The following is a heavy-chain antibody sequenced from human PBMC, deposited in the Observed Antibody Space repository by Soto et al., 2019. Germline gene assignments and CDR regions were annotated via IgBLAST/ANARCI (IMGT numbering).Heavy chain of an antibody. CDR3: ARVFNYWFDP. CDR1: RHAIPLISYS. D-gene: IGHD1-1*01. J-gene: IGHJ5*02. Sequence: SSIQSLSCPISRHAIPLISYSYGWIRQPQGKGLEWIGSLYYSGSTYYNPSLKSRVTISVDTSKNQFSLKLSSVTAADTAVYYCARVFNYWFDPWGQGTLVTVS. CDR2: LYYSGST. V-gene: IGHV4-39*01.